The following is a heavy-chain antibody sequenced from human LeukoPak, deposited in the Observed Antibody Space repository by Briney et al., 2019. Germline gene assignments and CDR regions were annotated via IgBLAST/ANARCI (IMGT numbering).Heavy chain of an antibody. V-gene: IGHV1-69*13. CDR1: GGTFSSYA. J-gene: IGHJ3*02. Sequence: ASVKVSCKASGGTFSSYAISWVRQAPGQGLEWMGGIIPIFGTANYAQKFQGRVTITADESTSTAYMELSSLRSEDTAVYYCYIVVVPAAMESGDAFDIWGQGTMVTVSP. CDR2: IIPIFGTA. CDR3: YIVVVPAAMESGDAFDI. D-gene: IGHD2-2*01.